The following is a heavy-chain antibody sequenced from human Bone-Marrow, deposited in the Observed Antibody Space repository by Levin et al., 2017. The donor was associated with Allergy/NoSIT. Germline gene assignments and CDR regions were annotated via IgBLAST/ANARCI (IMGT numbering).Heavy chain of an antibody. CDR3: ARERYSGYDLDY. CDR2: ITPHTGAA. CDR1: GYTFTDYF. Sequence: ASVKVSCKTSGYTFTDYFLHWVRQAPGQGLEWMGWITPHTGAADYAHRFQGRVTMTRDTSISTVYMELTRRTSDDTAVYFWARERYSGYDLDYWGQGTLVTVSS. V-gene: IGHV1-2*02. D-gene: IGHD5-12*01. J-gene: IGHJ4*02.